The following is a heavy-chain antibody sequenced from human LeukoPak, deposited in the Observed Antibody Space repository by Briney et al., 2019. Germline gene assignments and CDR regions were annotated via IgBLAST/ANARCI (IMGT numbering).Heavy chain of an antibody. CDR3: ASPGPIAAAGTYEDY. V-gene: IGHV4-39*01. CDR1: SGSISSSSYY. Sequence: SETLSLTCTVSSGSISSSSYYWGWIRQPPGKGLEWIGSIYYSGSTYYNPSLKSRVTISVDTSKNQFSLKLSSVTAADTAVYYCASPGPIAAAGTYEDYWGQGTLVTVSS. J-gene: IGHJ4*02. D-gene: IGHD6-13*01. CDR2: IYYSGST.